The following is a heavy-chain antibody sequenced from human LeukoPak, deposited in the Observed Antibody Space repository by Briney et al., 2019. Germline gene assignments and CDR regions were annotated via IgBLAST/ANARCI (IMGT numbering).Heavy chain of an antibody. D-gene: IGHD3-22*01. CDR2: ISYDGSNK. CDR1: GFTFSSYG. Sequence: SGGSLRLSCAASGFTFSSYGMHWVRQAPGKGLEWVAVISYDGSNKYYADSVKGRFTISRDNSKNTLYLQMNSLRAEDTAVYYCAKDGGSRIFNGWLLPREYYFDYWGQGTLVTVSS. J-gene: IGHJ4*02. CDR3: AKDGGSRIFNGWLLPREYYFDY. V-gene: IGHV3-30*18.